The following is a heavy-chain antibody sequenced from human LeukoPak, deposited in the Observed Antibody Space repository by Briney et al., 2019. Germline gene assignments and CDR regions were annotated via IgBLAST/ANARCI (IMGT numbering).Heavy chain of an antibody. CDR1: GLTFSSYG. J-gene: IGHJ4*02. CDR2: IRYDGSNK. D-gene: IGHD6-13*01. V-gene: IGHV3-30*02. Sequence: GGSLRLSCAASGLTFSSYGMHWVRQAPGKGLEWVAFIRYDGSNKYYADSVKGRFTISRDNSKNTLYLQMNSLRAEDTTVYYCANCAREYSSSWPFDYWGQGTLVTVSS. CDR3: ANCAREYSSSWPFDY.